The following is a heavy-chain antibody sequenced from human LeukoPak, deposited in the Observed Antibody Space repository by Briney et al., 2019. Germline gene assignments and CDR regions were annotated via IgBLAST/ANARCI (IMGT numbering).Heavy chain of an antibody. J-gene: IGHJ4*02. D-gene: IGHD6-13*01. CDR3: ARGSGSSWTFDY. CDR2: IYYSGST. Sequence: PSETLSLTRTVSGGSISSYYWSWIRQPPGKGLEWIGYIYYSGSTNYNPSLKSRLTISVDTSKNQFSLKLSSVTAADTAVYYCARGSGSSWTFDYWGQGTLVTVSS. V-gene: IGHV4-59*01. CDR1: GGSISSYY.